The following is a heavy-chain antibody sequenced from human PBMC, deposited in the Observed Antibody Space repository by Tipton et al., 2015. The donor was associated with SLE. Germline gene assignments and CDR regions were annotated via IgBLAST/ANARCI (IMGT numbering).Heavy chain of an antibody. V-gene: IGHV1-69*09. J-gene: IGHJ5*02. CDR3: AGGTVNNWIDP. CDR1: GGTFNSYA. CDR2: IIPILGIT. Sequence: QLVQSGAEVKKPGSSVKVSCKTSGGTFNSYAISWVRQAPGQGLEWMGRIIPILGITNYAQKLQGRVTITADKSTGTAYMELSSLRSEDTAVYYCAGGTVNNWIDPWGQGTQVIVSS. D-gene: IGHD4-17*01.